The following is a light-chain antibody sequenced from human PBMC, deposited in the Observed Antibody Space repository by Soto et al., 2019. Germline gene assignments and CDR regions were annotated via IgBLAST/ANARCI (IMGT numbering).Light chain of an antibody. J-gene: IGLJ1*01. Sequence: HSVLTQPPSASGTPGQRVTISCSGSSSNIGSNTVNWYQQLPGTAPKLLIYSNNQRPSGVPDRFSGSKSGTSASLAISGLQSDDEADYYCATWDDSLTAFYVFGTGTKVTVL. CDR1: SSNIGSNT. CDR2: SNN. V-gene: IGLV1-44*01. CDR3: ATWDDSLTAFYV.